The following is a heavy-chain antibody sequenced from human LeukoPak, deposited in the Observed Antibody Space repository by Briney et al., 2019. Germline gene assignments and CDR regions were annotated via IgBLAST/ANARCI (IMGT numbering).Heavy chain of an antibody. V-gene: IGHV1-18*01. CDR2: ISAYNGNT. D-gene: IGHD1-7*01. Sequence: ASVKVSCKASGYTFTSYGISWVRQAPGQGLEWMGWISAYNGNTNYAQKLQGRVTMTTDTSTSTAYMELSSLRSEDTAVYYCATSITGTTWWFDPWGQGTLVTVSS. J-gene: IGHJ5*02. CDR3: ATSITGTTWWFDP. CDR1: GYTFTSYG.